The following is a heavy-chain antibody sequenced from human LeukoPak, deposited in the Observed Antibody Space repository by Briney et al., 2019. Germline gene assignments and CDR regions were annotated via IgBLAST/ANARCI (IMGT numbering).Heavy chain of an antibody. D-gene: IGHD3-16*01. CDR3: AKGSGGYDFDS. CDR2: ISPSGEST. Sequence: PGGSLRLSCAASGFPFSSHAMNWVRQAPGKGLEWVSDISPSGESTDYADSVKGRFTISRDNSKNTLYLQMDSLRDEDGAVYFCAKGSGGYDFDSWGQGTPVTVSS. J-gene: IGHJ4*02. CDR1: GFPFSSHA. V-gene: IGHV3-23*01.